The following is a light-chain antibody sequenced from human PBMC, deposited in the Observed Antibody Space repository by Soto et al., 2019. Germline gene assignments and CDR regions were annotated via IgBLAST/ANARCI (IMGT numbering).Light chain of an antibody. Sequence: EIVLTQSPATLSLSPGERATLSCRASQSVSKSLAWYQQKPGQAPRLLIYGASNRATGIPARFTGSGSGTDFTLTISSLEPEDFAVYYCHHRGEWPRTFGQGTKLEIK. CDR3: HHRGEWPRT. CDR2: GAS. V-gene: IGKV3-11*01. CDR1: QSVSKS. J-gene: IGKJ2*01.